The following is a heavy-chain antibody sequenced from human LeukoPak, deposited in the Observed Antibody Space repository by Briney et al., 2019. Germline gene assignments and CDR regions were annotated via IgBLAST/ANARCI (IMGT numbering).Heavy chain of an antibody. CDR3: ARGGYSSSWVAAFDI. Sequence: ASVKVSCKASGYTFTSYYMHWVRQAPGQGLEWMGIINPSGGSTSYAQKFQGRVTITADESTSTAYMELSSLRSEDTAVYYCARGGYSSSWVAAFDIWGQGTMVTVSS. CDR1: GYTFTSYY. J-gene: IGHJ3*02. CDR2: INPSGGST. D-gene: IGHD6-6*01. V-gene: IGHV1-46*01.